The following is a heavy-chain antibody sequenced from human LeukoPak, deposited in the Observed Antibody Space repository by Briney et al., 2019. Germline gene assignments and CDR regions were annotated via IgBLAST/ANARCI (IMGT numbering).Heavy chain of an antibody. D-gene: IGHD6-6*01. Sequence: PSETLSLTCTVSGYSISSGYYWGWIRQPPGKGLGWIGSIYHSGSTYYNPSLKSRVTISVDTSKNHFSLKLRSVTAADTAVYHCARVPHSSSSEWFDPWGQGTLVTVSS. V-gene: IGHV4-38-2*02. J-gene: IGHJ5*02. CDR3: ARVPHSSSSEWFDP. CDR2: IYHSGST. CDR1: GYSISSGYY.